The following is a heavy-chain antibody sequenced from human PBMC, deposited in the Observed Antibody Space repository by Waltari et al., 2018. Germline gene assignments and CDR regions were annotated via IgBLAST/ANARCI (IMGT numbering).Heavy chain of an antibody. D-gene: IGHD6-19*01. J-gene: IGHJ6*02. V-gene: IGHV3-15*01. CDR2: IKSKTHGGTI. Sequence: LLVESGGGLIKPGGSLTLSCADSGFTFSNAWMSWVRQAPGKGLEWVGQIKSKTHGGTIAYAAPVTGRFTISRDDSKNTLDLQMNSLKTEDTAVYYCTGTAWLIAGLDVWGQGTTVTVSS. CDR3: TGTAWLIAGLDV. CDR1: GFTFSNAW.